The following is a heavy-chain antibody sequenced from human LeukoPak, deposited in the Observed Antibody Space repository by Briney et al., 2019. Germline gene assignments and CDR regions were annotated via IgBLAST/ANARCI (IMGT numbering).Heavy chain of an antibody. Sequence: SVKVSCKASGGTFSSYAISWVRQAPGQGLEWMGRIIPILGIANYAQKFQGRVTITADKSTSTAYMELSSLRSEDTAVYYCAIPTYYYDSSGYSLDYWGQGTLVTVSS. CDR2: IIPILGIA. V-gene: IGHV1-69*04. CDR3: AIPTYYYDSSGYSLDY. CDR1: GGTFSSYA. D-gene: IGHD3-22*01. J-gene: IGHJ4*02.